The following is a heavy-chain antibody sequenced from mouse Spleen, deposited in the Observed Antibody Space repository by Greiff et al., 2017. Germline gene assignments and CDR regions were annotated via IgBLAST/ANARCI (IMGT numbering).Heavy chain of an antibody. CDR2: ISSGGSYT. Sequence: EVQGVESGGGLVKPGGSLKLSCAASGFTFSSYAMSWVRQTPEKRLEWVATISSGGSYTYYPDSVKGRFTISRDNAKNTLYLQMSSLRSEDTAMYYCARQGDYGNYVFDYWGQGTTLTVSS. J-gene: IGHJ2*01. CDR3: ARQGDYGNYVFDY. V-gene: IGHV5-9-3*01. CDR1: GFTFSSYA. D-gene: IGHD2-1*01.